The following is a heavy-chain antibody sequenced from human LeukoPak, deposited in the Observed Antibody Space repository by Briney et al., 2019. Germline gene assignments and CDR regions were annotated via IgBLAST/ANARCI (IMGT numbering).Heavy chain of an antibody. Sequence: SETLSLTCTVSGGSIGTSNYYWGWIRQPPGKGLEWIGNIFYSGSTYYGPSLKSRLTISLDTSRNQFSLKLNSVTAADTAVYYCARDLMKLGIDYWGQGTLVTVSS. CDR2: IFYSGST. D-gene: IGHD2-8*01. J-gene: IGHJ4*02. CDR3: ARDLMKLGIDY. CDR1: GGSIGTSNYY. V-gene: IGHV4-39*07.